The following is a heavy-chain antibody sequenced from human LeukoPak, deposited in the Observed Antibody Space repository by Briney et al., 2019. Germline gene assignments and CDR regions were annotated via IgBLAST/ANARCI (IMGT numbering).Heavy chain of an antibody. CDR2: INPNDGDT. V-gene: IGHV1-2*02. Sequence: ASVKVSCKASGYTFTDYYMHWVRQAPGQGCEWMGWINPNDGDTNYAQKLQGRVTMTRDTSISTAHMEVSRLRSDGTAVYYCARANFLYCSSTTCLFDYWGQGTLVTVSS. J-gene: IGHJ4*02. CDR1: GYTFTDYY. CDR3: ARANFLYCSSTTCLFDY. D-gene: IGHD2-2*01.